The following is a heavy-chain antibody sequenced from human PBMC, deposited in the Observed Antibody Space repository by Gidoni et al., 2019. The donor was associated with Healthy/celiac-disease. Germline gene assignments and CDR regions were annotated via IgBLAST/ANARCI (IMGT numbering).Heavy chain of an antibody. V-gene: IGHV1-46*03. J-gene: IGHJ4*02. CDR2: INPSGGST. CDR3: AREGGYYDSRGYSFFDY. D-gene: IGHD3-22*01. Sequence: QVQLVQSGAEVKQPGPSVKVSCKASGYTFTSNYMHWVRQAPGQGLEWMGIINPSGGSTSYAQKFQGRVTMTRDTATSTVYMELSSLRSEDTAVYYCAREGGYYDSRGYSFFDYWGQGTLVTVSS. CDR1: GYTFTSNY.